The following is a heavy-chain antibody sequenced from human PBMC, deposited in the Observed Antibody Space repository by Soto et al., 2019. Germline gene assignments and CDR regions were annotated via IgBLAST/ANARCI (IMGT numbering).Heavy chain of an antibody. V-gene: IGHV6-1*01. CDR1: GDSVSSNSAT. CDR3: ARLIGDSWLDS. Sequence: PSQTLSLTCAISGDSVSSNSATSDWIRQSPSRGLEWLGRTYYRSKWYTDYAVSVKGRITINPDTSNNHLSLQLDSVTPDDTAVYYCARLIGDSWLDSWGQGTLLTISS. J-gene: IGHJ5*01. D-gene: IGHD2-8*01. CDR2: TYYRSKWYT.